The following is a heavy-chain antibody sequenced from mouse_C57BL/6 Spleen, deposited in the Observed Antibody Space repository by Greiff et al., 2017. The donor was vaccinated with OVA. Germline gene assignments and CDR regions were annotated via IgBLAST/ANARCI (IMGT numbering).Heavy chain of an antibody. CDR2: IDPENGDT. Sequence: DVQLQESGAELVRPGASVKLSCTASGFNIKDDYMHWVKQRPEQGLEWIGWIDPENGDTEYASKFQGKATITADTSSNTAYLQLSSLTSEDTAVYYCTTDGPFDYWGQGTTLTVSS. D-gene: IGHD2-3*01. CDR3: TTDGPFDY. J-gene: IGHJ2*01. CDR1: GFNIKDDY. V-gene: IGHV14-4*01.